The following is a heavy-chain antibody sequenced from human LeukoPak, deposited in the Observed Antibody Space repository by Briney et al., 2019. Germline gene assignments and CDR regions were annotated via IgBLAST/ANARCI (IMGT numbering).Heavy chain of an antibody. CDR2: IIPIFGTA. D-gene: IGHD2-2*01. CDR3: ARDGIVVVPAAMFY. J-gene: IGHJ4*02. Sequence: GSSVKVSCKASGGTLSSYAISWVRQAPGQGLEWMGGIIPIFGTANYAQKFQGRVTITADESTSTAYMELSSLRSEDTAVYYCARDGIVVVPAAMFYWGQGTLVTVSS. CDR1: GGTLSSYA. V-gene: IGHV1-69*01.